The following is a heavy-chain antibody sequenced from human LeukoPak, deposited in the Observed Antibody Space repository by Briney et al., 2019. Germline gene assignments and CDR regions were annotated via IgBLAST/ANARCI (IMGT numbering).Heavy chain of an antibody. J-gene: IGHJ4*02. CDR3: SREDY. Sequence: GASVKVSCKASGGTFSNYAISWVRQAPGQGLEWVGWINPNSGGTNYAQKFQGRVTMTRDTSITTVYMELSRLRSDDTAVYYCSREDYWGQGTLVTVSS. V-gene: IGHV1-2*02. CDR2: INPNSGGT. CDR1: GGTFSNYA.